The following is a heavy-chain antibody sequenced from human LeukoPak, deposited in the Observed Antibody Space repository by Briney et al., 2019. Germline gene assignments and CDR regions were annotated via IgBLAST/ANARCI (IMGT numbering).Heavy chain of an antibody. J-gene: IGHJ4*02. CDR3: AREAEFSSSPTFDS. CDR2: ISYDGTKK. Sequence: GGSLRLSCAASGFNFNNHALHWVRQAPGKGLEWVTLISYDGTKKYYADSVKGRFTASRDKSSNTVQLQMNSLRPEDTGLYYCAREAEFSSSPTFDSWGQGVLVTVSS. D-gene: IGHD6-6*01. V-gene: IGHV3-30*04. CDR1: GFNFNNHA.